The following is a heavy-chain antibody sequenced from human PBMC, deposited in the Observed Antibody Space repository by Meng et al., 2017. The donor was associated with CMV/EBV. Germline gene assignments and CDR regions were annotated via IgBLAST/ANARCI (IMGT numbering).Heavy chain of an antibody. V-gene: IGHV3-66*02. CDR2: IYSGGST. Sequence: LSLTCAASGFTVSSNYMGWVRQAPGKGLEWVSVIYSGGSTYYADSVKGRFTISRDNSKNTLYLQMNSLRAEDTAVYYCARDRYWGQGTLVTVSS. CDR1: GFTVSSNY. J-gene: IGHJ4*02. CDR3: ARDRY.